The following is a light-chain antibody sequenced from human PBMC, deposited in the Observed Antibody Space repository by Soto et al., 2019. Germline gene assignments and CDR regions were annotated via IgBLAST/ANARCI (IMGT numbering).Light chain of an antibody. CDR2: DVS. V-gene: IGLV2-14*03. J-gene: IGLJ2*01. CDR1: SSDADAYNY. Sequence: QSALTQPASVSGSPGQSIIISCTGTSSDADAYNYASWYQHHPGKAPKLLIYDVSNRPSGISNRFSGSKSGNTASLTISGLQPEDEADYFCSSYTSSTILFGGGTKLTVL. CDR3: SSYTSSTIL.